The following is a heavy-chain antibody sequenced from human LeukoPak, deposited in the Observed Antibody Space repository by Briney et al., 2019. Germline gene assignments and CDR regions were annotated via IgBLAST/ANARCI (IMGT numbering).Heavy chain of an antibody. CDR2: IYTGGST. CDR3: ARHGPSHYYDYHINV. J-gene: IGHJ6*03. CDR1: GGSISYYY. V-gene: IGHV4-4*09. Sequence: SGTLSLTCTVSGGSISYYYWSWIRQPPGKGLEWIGYIYTGGSTKYNPSLNSRVTISVDTSKNQFSLKLTSVTAADTAVYYCARHGPSHYYDYHINVWGKGTTVTVSS.